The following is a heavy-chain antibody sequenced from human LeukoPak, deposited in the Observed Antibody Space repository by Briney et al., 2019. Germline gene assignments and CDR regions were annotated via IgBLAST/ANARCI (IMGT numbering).Heavy chain of an antibody. CDR3: ARDYGDGHFDY. J-gene: IGHJ4*02. CDR2: IYSGDST. D-gene: IGHD4-17*01. V-gene: IGHV3-66*01. Sequence: GGSLRLSCSASGFSVSNYYMSWVRQAPGKGLERVSVIYSGDSTYHADSVRGRFNISRDNSKNTLYLQMNSLRVEDTAVYYCARDYGDGHFDYWGQGTLVTVSS. CDR1: GFSVSNYY.